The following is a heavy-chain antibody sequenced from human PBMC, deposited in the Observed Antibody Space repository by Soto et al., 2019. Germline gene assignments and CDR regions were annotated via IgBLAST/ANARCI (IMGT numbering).Heavy chain of an antibody. V-gene: IGHV5-51*01. CDR1: GYNFASYW. CDR3: ARGGVSTRTFDY. CDR2: IYPSDSDT. Sequence: PGESLKISCNGSGYNFASYWIAWVRQMPGKGLELMGIIYPSDSDTRYRPSFQGQVTISADKSISSAYLQWSSLRASDTAMYYCARGGVSTRTFDYWGQGTPVTV. D-gene: IGHD3-3*01. J-gene: IGHJ4*02.